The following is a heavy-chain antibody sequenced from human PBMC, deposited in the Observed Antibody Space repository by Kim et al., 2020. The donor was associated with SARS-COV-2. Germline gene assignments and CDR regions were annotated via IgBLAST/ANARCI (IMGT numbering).Heavy chain of an antibody. CDR2: INTNTGNP. CDR1: GYTFTSYA. J-gene: IGHJ4*02. D-gene: IGHD5-18*01. CDR3: ARERESRRGYSYGEPEGPPDY. V-gene: IGHV7-4-1*02. Sequence: ASVKVSCKASGYTFTSYAMNWVRQAPGQGLEWMGWINTNTGNPTYAQGFTGRFVFSLDTSVSTAYLQISSLKAEDTAVYYCARERESRRGYSYGEPEGPPDYWGQGTLVTVSS.